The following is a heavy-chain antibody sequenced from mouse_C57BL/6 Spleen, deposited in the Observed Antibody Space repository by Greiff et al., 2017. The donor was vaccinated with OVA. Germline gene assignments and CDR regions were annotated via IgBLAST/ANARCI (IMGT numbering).Heavy chain of an antibody. CDR2: IDPEDGDT. CDR1: GFNIKDYY. J-gene: IGHJ1*03. CDR3: TGFITTVVATRYFDV. V-gene: IGHV14-1*01. Sequence: VQLQQSGAELVRPGASVKLSCTASGFNIKDYYMHWVKQRPEQGLEWIGRIDPEDGDTEYAPKFQGKATMTADTSSNTAYLQLSSLTSEDTAVYYCTGFITTVVATRYFDVWGTGTTVTVSS. D-gene: IGHD1-1*01.